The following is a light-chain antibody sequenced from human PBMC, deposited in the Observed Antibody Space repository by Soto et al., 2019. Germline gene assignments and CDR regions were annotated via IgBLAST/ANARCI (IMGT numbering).Light chain of an antibody. CDR2: EVT. CDR1: SSDVGGYDY. Sequence: QSALTQPASVSGSPGQSITISCTGTSSDVGGYDYVSWYQQHPGKAPKLIIYEVTNRPSGVSNRFSGSKSGNTASLTISGLQAEDEADYYCTSYTRSSNVVFGGGTKLTVL. J-gene: IGLJ2*01. CDR3: TSYTRSSNVV. V-gene: IGLV2-14*01.